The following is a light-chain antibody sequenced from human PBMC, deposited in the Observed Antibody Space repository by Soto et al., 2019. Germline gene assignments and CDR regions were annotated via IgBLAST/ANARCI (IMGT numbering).Light chain of an antibody. J-gene: IGKJ2*01. Sequence: EMVLTQSPATLSLSPGERATLSCRASQSVSSYLAWYQQKPGQAPRLLIYDASNRATGIPARFSGSGSGTDFTLTLTSLEPEDFAVYYCQQRSNWPPGYTFGQGTKLAIK. V-gene: IGKV3-11*01. CDR1: QSVSSY. CDR2: DAS. CDR3: QQRSNWPPGYT.